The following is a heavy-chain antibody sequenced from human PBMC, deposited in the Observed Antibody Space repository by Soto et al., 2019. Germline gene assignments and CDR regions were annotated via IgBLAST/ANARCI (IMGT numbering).Heavy chain of an antibody. J-gene: IGHJ3*02. CDR3: ARSRIVGASDSFDI. CDR2: IYPGDSDT. V-gene: IGHV5-51*01. Sequence: PGESLKISCTGSGYMFRSYWIALVRQMPGKGLEWMGLIYPGDSDTRYSPSFQGQVTISVDKSINTAHLQWSGLKASDTAMYYCARSRIVGASDSFDIWGQGTMVTVSS. CDR1: GYMFRSYW. D-gene: IGHD1-26*01.